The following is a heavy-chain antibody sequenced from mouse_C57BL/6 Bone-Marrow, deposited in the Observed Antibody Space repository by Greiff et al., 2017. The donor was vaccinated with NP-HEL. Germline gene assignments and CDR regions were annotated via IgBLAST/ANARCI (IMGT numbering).Heavy chain of an antibody. Sequence: EVKLVESGGGLVQPGGSLSLSCAASGFTFTAYYMSWVRQPPGKALEWLGFIRNKANGYTTEYSASVKGRFTISRDNSQSILYLQMNGLRAEDSATYYCARYRVVADWYFDVWGTGTTVTVSS. CDR3: ARYRVVADWYFDV. J-gene: IGHJ1*03. D-gene: IGHD1-1*02. CDR1: GFTFTAYY. CDR2: IRNKANGYTT. V-gene: IGHV7-3*01.